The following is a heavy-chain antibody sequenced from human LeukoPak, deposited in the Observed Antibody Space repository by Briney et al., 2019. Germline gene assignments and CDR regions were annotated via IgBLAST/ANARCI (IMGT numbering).Heavy chain of an antibody. V-gene: IGHV3-23*01. J-gene: IGHJ3*02. Sequence: PGGSLRLSCAASGFTFSSYAMSWVRQAPGKGLEWVSAISGSGGSTYYADSVKGRFTISRDNSKNTLYLQMNSLRAEDTAVYYCAKDRSSSGSYGDAFDIWGQGTMVTVSS. D-gene: IGHD1-26*01. CDR1: GFTFSSYA. CDR2: ISGSGGST. CDR3: AKDRSSSGSYGDAFDI.